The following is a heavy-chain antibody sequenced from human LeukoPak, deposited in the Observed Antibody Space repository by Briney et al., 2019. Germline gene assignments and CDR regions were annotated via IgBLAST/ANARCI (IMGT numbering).Heavy chain of an antibody. V-gene: IGHV3-30-3*01. Sequence: GSLRLSCAASGFTFSSYAMHWVRQAPGKGLEWVAVISYDGSNKYYADSVKGRFTISRDNSKNTLYLQMNSLRAEDTAVYYCARDPSGSYLFDYWGQGTLVTVSS. J-gene: IGHJ4*02. D-gene: IGHD1-26*01. CDR2: ISYDGSNK. CDR3: ARDPSGSYLFDY. CDR1: GFTFSSYA.